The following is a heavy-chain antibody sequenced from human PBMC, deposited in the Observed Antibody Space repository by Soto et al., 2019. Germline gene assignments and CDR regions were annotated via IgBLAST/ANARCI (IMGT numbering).Heavy chain of an antibody. D-gene: IGHD3-22*01. V-gene: IGHV3-23*01. CDR3: AKAHYFDGSGYAFDI. CDR2: VSAIGGHT. CDR1: GFTFSEYA. Sequence: GGSLRLSCAGSGFTFSEYAMTWVRQAPGKGLEWVSSVSAIGGHTFYADSVKGRFTVSRDTSNTTVYLQMSRLRAEDTAVYFCAKAHYFDGSGYAFDIWGHGTVVTVSS. J-gene: IGHJ3*02.